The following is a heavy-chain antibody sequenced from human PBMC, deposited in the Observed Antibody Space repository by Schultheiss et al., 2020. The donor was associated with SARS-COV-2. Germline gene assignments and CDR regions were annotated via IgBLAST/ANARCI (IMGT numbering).Heavy chain of an antibody. V-gene: IGHV3-9*01. CDR1: GFTFDDYA. CDR2: ISWNSGSI. D-gene: IGHD6-13*01. Sequence: GGSLRLSCAASGFTFDDYAMHWVRQAPGKGLEWVSGISWNSGSIGYADSVKGRFTISRDNAKNSLYLQMNSLRAEDTAVYYCARDVAAAFDYWGQGTLVTVSS. CDR3: ARDVAAAFDY. J-gene: IGHJ4*02.